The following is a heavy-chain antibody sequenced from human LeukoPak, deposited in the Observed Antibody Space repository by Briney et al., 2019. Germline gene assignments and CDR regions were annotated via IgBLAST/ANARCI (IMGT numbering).Heavy chain of an antibody. V-gene: IGHV3-48*03. Sequence: PGGSLRLSCAASGFTFSSYEINWVRQAPGKGLEWISYISGSGTTINYADSVKGRFAISRDNATNSLYLQMNSLRAEDTAVYYCARREYNYGYGDYWGQGTLVTVSS. CDR3: ARREYNYGYGDY. CDR1: GFTFSSYE. D-gene: IGHD5-18*01. CDR2: ISGSGTTI. J-gene: IGHJ4*02.